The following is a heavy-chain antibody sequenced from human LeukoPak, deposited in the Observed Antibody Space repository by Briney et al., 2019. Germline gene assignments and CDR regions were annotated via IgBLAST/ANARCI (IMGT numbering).Heavy chain of an antibody. CDR3: AKEDIPLKYYYDSSGYLANY. D-gene: IGHD3-22*01. CDR1: GFTFSSYA. J-gene: IGHJ4*02. Sequence: PGGSLRLSCAASGFTFSSYAMSWVRQAPGRGLEWVSAISGSGGSTYYADSVKGRFTISRDNSKNTLYLQMNSLRAEDTAVYYCAKEDIPLKYYYDSSGYLANYWGQGTLVTVSS. CDR2: ISGSGGST. V-gene: IGHV3-23*01.